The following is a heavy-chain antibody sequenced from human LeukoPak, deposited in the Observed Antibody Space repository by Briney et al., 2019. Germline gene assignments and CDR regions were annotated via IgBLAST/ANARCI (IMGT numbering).Heavy chain of an antibody. Sequence: SETLSLTCTVSGGSISSYYWSWIRQPPGKGLEWIGYIYYSGSTNYNPSLKSRVTISVDTSKNQFSLKLSFVTAADTAVYYCARHAPVAAERNFDYWGQGTLVTVSS. CDR2: IYYSGST. CDR3: ARHAPVAAERNFDY. CDR1: GGSISSYY. V-gene: IGHV4-59*08. J-gene: IGHJ4*02. D-gene: IGHD6-19*01.